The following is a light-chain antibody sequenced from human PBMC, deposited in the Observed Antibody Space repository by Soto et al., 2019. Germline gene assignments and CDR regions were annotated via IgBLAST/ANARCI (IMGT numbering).Light chain of an antibody. CDR1: HSVNSH. Sequence: RTHSPATFSVSPGEIVTLSCRTSHSVNSHVAWYQQKPGQAPRLLLYGASTRATGIPVRFSGSGFGTEFTLTISSLQSEDFAVYYCQQYKNWPLFGQGTRLEIK. J-gene: IGKJ5*01. CDR3: QQYKNWPL. V-gene: IGKV3-15*01. CDR2: GAS.